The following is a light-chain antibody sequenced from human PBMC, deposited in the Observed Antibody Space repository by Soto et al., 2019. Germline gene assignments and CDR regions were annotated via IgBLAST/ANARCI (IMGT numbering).Light chain of an antibody. CDR2: NNN. Sequence: QSVLTQPPSASGTPGQRVTISCSGSSSNIGSNYVYWYQQLPGTAPKLLNYNNNQRPSGVPDRFSGSKSGTSASLAISGLRSEDEADYYCSSFAGSPVVFGGGTKLTVL. CDR1: SSNIGSNY. V-gene: IGLV1-47*02. CDR3: SSFAGSPVV. J-gene: IGLJ2*01.